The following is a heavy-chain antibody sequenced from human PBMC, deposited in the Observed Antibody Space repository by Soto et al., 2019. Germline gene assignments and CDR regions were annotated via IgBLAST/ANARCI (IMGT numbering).Heavy chain of an antibody. CDR1: GFTFSDNW. J-gene: IGHJ5*02. V-gene: IGHV3-7*01. D-gene: IGHD2-2*01. CDR3: ATVLFSGSAA. CDR2: IKPDGSEQ. Sequence: GGSLRLSCAASGFTFSDNWMNWVRQAPGKGLEWVATIKPDGSEQDYVEFVKGRFTISRDNAKNSLYLQMNSLRAEDTAVYYCATVLFSGSAAWGERTLVTV.